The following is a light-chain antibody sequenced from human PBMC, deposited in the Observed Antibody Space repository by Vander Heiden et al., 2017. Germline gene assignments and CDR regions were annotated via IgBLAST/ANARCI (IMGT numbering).Light chain of an antibody. CDR1: SSNLGTNY. J-gene: IGLJ2*01. CDR3: AAWDDSLSVV. V-gene: IGLV1-47*01. Sequence: QSVLTHPPSASGTPGQRVTISCSGSSSNLGTNYVDWYQQLPGRAPKLLIDTNNQRPSGVPDRFSGSKSGTSASRAISGLRSEDEADYYCAAWDDSLSVVFGGGTKLTVL. CDR2: TNN.